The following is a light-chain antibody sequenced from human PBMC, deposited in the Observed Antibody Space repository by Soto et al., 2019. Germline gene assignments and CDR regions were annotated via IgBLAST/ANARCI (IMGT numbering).Light chain of an antibody. CDR3: QQYKT. CDR1: QSVSSN. V-gene: IGKV3-15*01. J-gene: IGKJ3*01. Sequence: EIVMTQSPATLAVSPGERATLSCRASQSVSSNIAWYQQKPGQAPRLLIYAASTRATGIPARFSGSGSGTEFTLTISSLQSEDFAVYYCQQYKTFGPGTKVDFK. CDR2: AAS.